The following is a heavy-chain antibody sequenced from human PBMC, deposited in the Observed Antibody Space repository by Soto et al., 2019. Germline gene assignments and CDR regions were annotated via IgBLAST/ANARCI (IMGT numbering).Heavy chain of an antibody. CDR1: GGSITSYY. Sequence: SETLSLTCTVSGGSITSYYWSWIRQPPGKGLEWIGYVYYSGSTNYNPSLKSRVTISVDTSKNQFSLKLNSVTAADTAVYYCARHYCSGGSCQYFNYWGQGTLVTVS. D-gene: IGHD2-15*01. J-gene: IGHJ4*02. CDR2: VYYSGST. CDR3: ARHYCSGGSCQYFNY. V-gene: IGHV4-59*08.